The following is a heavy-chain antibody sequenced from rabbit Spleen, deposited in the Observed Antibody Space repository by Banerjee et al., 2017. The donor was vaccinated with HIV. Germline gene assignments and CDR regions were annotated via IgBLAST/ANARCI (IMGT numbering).Heavy chain of an antibody. CDR2: IEPIFGNT. J-gene: IGHJ4*01. V-gene: IGHV1S43*01. CDR3: ARGLSAAGGGGSTYFNL. D-gene: IGHD4-2*01. CDR1: GIDFSSWYY. Sequence: QQQLEESGGGLVKPGGTLTLTCKVSGIDFSSWYYMCWVRQAPGKGLEWIGCIEPIFGNTYYANWVNGRFTISSHNAQNTLYLQLTSLTAADTATYFCARGLSAAGGGGSTYFNLWGQGTLVTVS.